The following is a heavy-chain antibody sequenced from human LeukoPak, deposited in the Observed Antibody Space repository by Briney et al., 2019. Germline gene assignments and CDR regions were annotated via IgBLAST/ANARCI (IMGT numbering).Heavy chain of an antibody. Sequence: SETLSLTCALSGDSFSSGYWSWIRQPPGKGLEWIGYIYYSGSTNYNPTLKSRVTISVDTSKNQFSLKLSSVTAADTAVYYCARHRAVAGFDYWGQGTLVTVSS. CDR2: IYYSGST. CDR3: ARHRAVAGFDY. D-gene: IGHD6-19*01. V-gene: IGHV4-59*01. CDR1: GDSFSSGY. J-gene: IGHJ4*02.